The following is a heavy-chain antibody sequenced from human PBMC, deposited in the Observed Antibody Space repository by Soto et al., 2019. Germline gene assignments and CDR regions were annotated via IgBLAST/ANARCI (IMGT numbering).Heavy chain of an antibody. CDR1: GGSISSSSYY. V-gene: IGHV4-39*01. D-gene: IGHD1-26*01. CDR3: ATRRGIVGATRDDAFDI. Sequence: QLQLQESGPGLVKPSETLSLTCTVSGGSISSSSYYWGWIRQPPGKGLEWIGSIYYSGSTYYNPSLKSRVTISVDTSKNQFSLKLSSVTAADTAVYYCATRRGIVGATRDDAFDIWGQGTMVTVSS. J-gene: IGHJ3*02. CDR2: IYYSGST.